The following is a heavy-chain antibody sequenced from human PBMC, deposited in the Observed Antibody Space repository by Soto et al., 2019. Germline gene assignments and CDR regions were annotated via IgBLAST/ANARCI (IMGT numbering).Heavy chain of an antibody. Sequence: GASVKVSCKASGYTFTGYYMHWVRQAPGQGLEWIGWINPNSGGTNYAQKFQSRVTMTRDTSISTAYMELSRLRSDDTAVYYCARELRYCSSTSCYTLGEDYYYYYGMDVWGQGTTVTVSS. J-gene: IGHJ6*02. CDR3: ARELRYCSSTSCYTLGEDYYYYYGMDV. CDR2: INPNSGGT. CDR1: GYTFTGYY. D-gene: IGHD2-2*02. V-gene: IGHV1-2*02.